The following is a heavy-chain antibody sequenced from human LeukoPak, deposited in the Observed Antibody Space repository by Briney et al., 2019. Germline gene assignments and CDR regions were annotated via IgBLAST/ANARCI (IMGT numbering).Heavy chain of an antibody. CDR3: ARHHWLAPYYFDF. CDR1: GGSFSDYY. V-gene: IGHV4-34*01. D-gene: IGHD6-19*01. Sequence: SETLSLTCAVYGGSFSDYYWSWIRQPPGKGLEWIGEINHSGNTIYNPSLKSRVTISVDTSKNQVSLKVSSVTAADTAVYYCARHHWLAPYYFDFWGHGTLVTVSS. CDR2: INHSGNT. J-gene: IGHJ4*01.